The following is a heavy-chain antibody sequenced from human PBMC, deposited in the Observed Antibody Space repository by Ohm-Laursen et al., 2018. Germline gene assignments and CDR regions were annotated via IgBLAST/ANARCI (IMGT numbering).Heavy chain of an antibody. Sequence: TLSLTCAVYGESFSGYYWSWIRQPPGKGLEWIGEINHSGSTNYNQSLKSRVTISVDTSKNQFSLKLSSVTAADTGVYYWAGPCGLVVAAFFNWFRPRGQGTLVTVSS. D-gene: IGHD2-15*01. V-gene: IGHV4-34*01. J-gene: IGHJ5*02. CDR2: INHSGST. CDR3: AGPCGLVVAAFFNWFRP. CDR1: GESFSGYY.